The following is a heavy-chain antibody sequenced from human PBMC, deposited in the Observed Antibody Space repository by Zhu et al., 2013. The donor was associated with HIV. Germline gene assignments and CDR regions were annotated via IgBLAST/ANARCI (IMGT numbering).Heavy chain of an antibody. CDR3: ARDSGWSGFDY. CDR2: IIPIFGTA. J-gene: IGHJ4*02. D-gene: IGHD6-19*01. V-gene: IGHV1-69*01. Sequence: QVQLLQSGAEVKKPGSSVKVSCKVSGSSFRTYGLNWVRQAPGQGLQWMGGIIPIFGTANYAQKFQGRVTITADESTSTAYMELSSLRSEDTAVYYCARDSGWSGFDYWGQGTLVTVSS. CDR1: GSSFRTYG.